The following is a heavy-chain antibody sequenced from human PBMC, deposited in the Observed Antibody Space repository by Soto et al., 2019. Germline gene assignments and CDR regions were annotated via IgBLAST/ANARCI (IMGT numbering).Heavy chain of an antibody. CDR2: IDHSGST. CDR1: GGSFSGYY. D-gene: IGHD3-10*01. CDR3: ARGRANYYGSGSYYSNYYYYGMDV. Sequence: SETLSLTCAAYGGSFSGYYWSWIRQPPGKGLEWIGEIDHSGSTNYNPSLKSRVTISVDTSKNQFSLKLSSVTAADTAVYYCARGRANYYGSGSYYSNYYYYGMDVWGQGTTVTVS. V-gene: IGHV4-34*01. J-gene: IGHJ6*02.